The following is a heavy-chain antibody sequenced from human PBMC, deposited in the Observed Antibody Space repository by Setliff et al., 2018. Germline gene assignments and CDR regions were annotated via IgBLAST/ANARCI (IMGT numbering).Heavy chain of an antibody. CDR2: IQSTGNT. D-gene: IGHD3-3*01. Sequence: SETLSLTCTVSGGSVASGSYYWSWIRQPAGKGLEWIGLIQSTGNTNYNPSLQSRVTISIDTSKNQFSLKMTSVTATDTAMYYCRFWSGYYKNDYWGQGTLVTISS. J-gene: IGHJ4*01. CDR1: GGSVASGSYY. V-gene: IGHV4-61*02. CDR3: RFWSGYYKNDY.